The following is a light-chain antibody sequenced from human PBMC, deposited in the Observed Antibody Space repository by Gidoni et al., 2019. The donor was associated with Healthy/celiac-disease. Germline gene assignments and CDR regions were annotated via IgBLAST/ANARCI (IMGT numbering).Light chain of an antibody. CDR2: AAS. Sequence: DIQMTQSPSSLSASVGDRVTITCRASQSISSYLNWYQQKPGKAPKLLIYAASSLQSGVPSRFSGSGSGTEFTRTISSLQPEDFATYYCQQSYSTPPWTFGQGTKVEIK. V-gene: IGKV1-39*01. CDR1: QSISSY. J-gene: IGKJ1*01. CDR3: QQSYSTPPWT.